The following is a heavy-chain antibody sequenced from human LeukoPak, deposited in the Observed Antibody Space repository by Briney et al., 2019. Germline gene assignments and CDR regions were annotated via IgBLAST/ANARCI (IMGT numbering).Heavy chain of an antibody. CDR3: ARVRGTNSGYYFDY. J-gene: IGHJ4*02. Sequence: SETLSLTCTVSGGSISSSGYFWDWIRQPPGKGLEWIGSISYSETINYNPSLKSRVTISVDTSKNHFSLKLSSMTAADTAVYYCARVRGTNSGYYFDYWGQGTLVIVSS. CDR2: ISYSETI. V-gene: IGHV4-39*07. CDR1: GGSISSSGYF. D-gene: IGHD1-26*01.